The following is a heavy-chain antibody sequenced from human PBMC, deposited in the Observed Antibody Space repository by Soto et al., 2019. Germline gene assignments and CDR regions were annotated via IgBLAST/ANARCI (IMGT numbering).Heavy chain of an antibody. D-gene: IGHD1-26*01. CDR1: GFTFSSYS. CDR2: ISSSSSTI. Sequence: EVQLVESGGGLVQPGGSLRLSCAASGFTFSSYSMNWVRQAPGKGLEWVSYISSSSSTIYYADSVKGRFTISRDNAKNSLYLQMNSLRDEDTAVYYCAKVSSTKVGATPFVDYYYGMAVWGQGTTVTVSS. J-gene: IGHJ6*02. V-gene: IGHV3-48*02. CDR3: AKVSSTKVGATPFVDYYYGMAV.